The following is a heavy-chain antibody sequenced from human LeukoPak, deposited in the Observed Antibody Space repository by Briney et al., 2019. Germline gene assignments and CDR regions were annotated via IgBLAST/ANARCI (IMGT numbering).Heavy chain of an antibody. CDR3: AKGLFSSGWYLGY. Sequence: GGSLRLSCAVSGVTISTYGMHWVRQAPGKGLEWVAFIRYDGSDEYYADSVKGRFTIPRDSSKNTLYLQMNRLRAEDTAVYYCAKGLFSSGWYLGYWGLGTLVTVSS. D-gene: IGHD6-19*01. J-gene: IGHJ4*02. V-gene: IGHV3-30*02. CDR2: IRYDGSDE. CDR1: GVTISTYG.